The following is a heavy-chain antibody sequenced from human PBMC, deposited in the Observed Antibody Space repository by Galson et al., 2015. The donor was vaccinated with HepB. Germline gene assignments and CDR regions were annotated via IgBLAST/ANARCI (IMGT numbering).Heavy chain of an antibody. CDR2: INHSGST. J-gene: IGHJ3*02. CDR1: GGSFSGYY. V-gene: IGHV4-34*01. CDR3: ARGQKPTPSIAARPSAFDI. Sequence: SLTCAVYGGSFSGYYWSWIRQPPGKGLEWIGEINHSGSTNYNPSLKSRVTISVDTSKDQFSLKLSSVTAADTAVYYCARGQKPTPSIAARPSAFDIWGQGTMVTVSS. D-gene: IGHD6-6*01.